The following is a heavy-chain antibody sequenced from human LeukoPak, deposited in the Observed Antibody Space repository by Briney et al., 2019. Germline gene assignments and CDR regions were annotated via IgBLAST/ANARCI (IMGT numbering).Heavy chain of an antibody. D-gene: IGHD3-10*01. J-gene: IGHJ5*02. CDR1: GFTFTHYG. V-gene: IGHV3-23*01. Sequence: GGSLRLSCAASGFTFTHYGMNWVRQAPGKGLEWVSGIRANGETTYYADSVRGRFTISRDNSRSMVWLQMNSLRAGDTAVSYCARGSRFGDGGWFDPWGQGTLVTVSS. CDR2: IRANGETT. CDR3: ARGSRFGDGGWFDP.